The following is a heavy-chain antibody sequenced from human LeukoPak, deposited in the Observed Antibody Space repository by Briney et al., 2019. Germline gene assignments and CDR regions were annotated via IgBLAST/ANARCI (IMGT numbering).Heavy chain of an antibody. V-gene: IGHV3-23*01. Sequence: GGSLRLSCEISGFTLNMYSMSWVRQAPGKGLEWVSLISGHAGSTQYADSVEGRFTISRDNSKNTLYLQMNSLRAEDTAVYYCARGYGMDVWGQGTTVTVSS. CDR1: GFTLNMYS. J-gene: IGHJ6*02. CDR3: ARGYGMDV. CDR2: ISGHAGST.